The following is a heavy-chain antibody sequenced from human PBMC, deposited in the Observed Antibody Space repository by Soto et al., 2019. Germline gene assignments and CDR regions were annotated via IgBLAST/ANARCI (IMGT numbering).Heavy chain of an antibody. V-gene: IGHV1-69-2*01. J-gene: IGHJ4*02. CDR1: WYTFTDPY. CDR2: VDPEESET. Sequence: ASVTVSFTISWYTFTDPYVCLVQQAPGKGLEWLGLVDPEESETIYAEKFQGRVTITADTSTDTAYMELRSLRSEDTGVYYCAYGSGSYLHYFEYWGQGTVVTVSS. D-gene: IGHD3-10*01. CDR3: AYGSGSYLHYFEY.